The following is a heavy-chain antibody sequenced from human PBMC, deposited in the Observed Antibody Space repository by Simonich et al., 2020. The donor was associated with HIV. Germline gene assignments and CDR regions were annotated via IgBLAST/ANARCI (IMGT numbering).Heavy chain of an antibody. CDR1: GGSFSGYY. Sequence: QVQLQQWGAGLLKPSETLSLTCAVYGGSFSGYYWSWIRQPPGKGLEWIGEIKQSGSTNYTPTLNSRVTISVDTSKNQFSLKLSSVTAADTAVYYCARLTAGGLGEYFQHWGQGTLVTVSS. CDR2: IKQSGST. D-gene: IGHD6-13*01. V-gene: IGHV4-34*01. J-gene: IGHJ1*01. CDR3: ARLTAGGLGEYFQH.